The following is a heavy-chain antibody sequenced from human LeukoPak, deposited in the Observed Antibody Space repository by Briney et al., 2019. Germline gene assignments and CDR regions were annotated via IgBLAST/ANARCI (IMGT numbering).Heavy chain of an antibody. CDR3: ARVDGDYGDYYYYMDV. CDR2: IYYSGST. CDR1: GGSISNGGYY. Sequence: PSETLSLTCTVSGGSISNGGYYWSWIRQHPGKGLEWIGYIYYSGSTYYNPSLNSRVTISVDTSENQFSLKLSSVTAADTAVYYCARVDGDYGDYYYYMDVWARGPRSPSP. V-gene: IGHV4-31*03. D-gene: IGHD4-17*01. J-gene: IGHJ6*03.